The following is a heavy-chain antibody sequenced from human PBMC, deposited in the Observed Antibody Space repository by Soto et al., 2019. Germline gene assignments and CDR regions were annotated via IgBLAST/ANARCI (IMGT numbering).Heavy chain of an antibody. D-gene: IGHD2-21*02. CDR2: IYHSGSA. Sequence: QVQLQESGPGLVKPSGTLSLTCAVSGGSVSSSNWWSWVRQSPGKGLEWMGEIYHSGSAHYNPSLKGAATISLDKSRNQLSLRLTSVTAAGPAVYYCARVPGVVVSADDAFDLLGPATRVTVSS. J-gene: IGHJ3*01. V-gene: IGHV4-4*02. CDR3: ARVPGVVVSADDAFDL. CDR1: GGSVSSSNW.